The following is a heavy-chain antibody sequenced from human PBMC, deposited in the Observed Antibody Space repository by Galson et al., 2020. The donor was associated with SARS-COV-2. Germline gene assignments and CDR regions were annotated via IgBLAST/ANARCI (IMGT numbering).Heavy chain of an antibody. D-gene: IGHD3-10*01. J-gene: IGHJ4*02. CDR3: ARVSTSTSDHFDY. CDR1: GGSISSGSHY. V-gene: IGHV4-61*02. CDR2: IYASGST. Sequence: SETLSLTCTVSGGSISSGSHYWSWIRQPAGKGLEWIGRIYASGSTNYNPSLKSRVTMSVDTSRNQFSLRLTSLTATDTAVYFCARVSTSTSDHFDYWGQGTLVTVSS.